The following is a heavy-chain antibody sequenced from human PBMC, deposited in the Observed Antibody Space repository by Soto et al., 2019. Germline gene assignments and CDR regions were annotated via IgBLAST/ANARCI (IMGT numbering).Heavy chain of an antibody. CDR3: ARVGPDYGDYSMVIPFDY. J-gene: IGHJ4*02. V-gene: IGHV1-18*01. CDR1: GYTFTNYG. D-gene: IGHD4-17*01. Sequence: QVQLVQSGAEVKKPGASVKVSCKASGYTFTNYGRSWVRQAPGQGLEWMGWISAYNRNTNYAQKFQGRVTMTTDTSTSRAYMELRSLRSDDTAVYYCARVGPDYGDYSMVIPFDYWGQGTVVTVSS. CDR2: ISAYNRNT.